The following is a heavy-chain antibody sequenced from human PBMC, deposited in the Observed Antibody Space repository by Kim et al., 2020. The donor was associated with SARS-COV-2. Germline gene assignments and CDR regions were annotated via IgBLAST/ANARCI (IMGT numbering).Heavy chain of an antibody. CDR3: ARDIYDYIWGSYRSHYYYGMDV. J-gene: IGHJ6*02. CDR2: ISYDGSNK. CDR1: GFTFSSYA. D-gene: IGHD3-16*02. Sequence: GGSLRLSCAASGFTFSSYAMHWVRQAPGKGLEWVAVISYDGSNKYYVDSVKGRFTISRDNSKNTLYLQMNSLRAEDTAVYYCARDIYDYIWGSYRSHYYYGMDVWGQGTTVTVSS. V-gene: IGHV3-30*04.